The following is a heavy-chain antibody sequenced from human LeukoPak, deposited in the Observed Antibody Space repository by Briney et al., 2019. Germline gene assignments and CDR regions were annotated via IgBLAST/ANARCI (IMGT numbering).Heavy chain of an antibody. J-gene: IGHJ4*02. CDR2: IIGSGGST. Sequence: PGGSLRLSCAASGFSFSSYAMSWVRQAPGKGLEWVSVIIGSGGSTYYTDSVRGRFTISRGNSMNTMSLQMNSLRAEDTAIYYCARGGQYTNSVIDYWGQGTLVTVSS. V-gene: IGHV3-23*01. CDR3: ARGGQYTNSVIDY. CDR1: GFSFSSYA. D-gene: IGHD4-11*01.